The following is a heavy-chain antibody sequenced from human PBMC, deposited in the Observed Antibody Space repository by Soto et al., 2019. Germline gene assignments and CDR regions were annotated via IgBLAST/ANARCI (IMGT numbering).Heavy chain of an antibody. V-gene: IGHV3-7*01. CDR1: GFTFSSYW. J-gene: IGHJ3*02. CDR3: ARSLGVGDYYGSGIGAFDI. Sequence: GGSLRLSCAASGFTFSSYWMSWVRQAPGKGLEWVANIKQDGSEKYYVDSVKGRFTISRDNAKNSLYLQMNSLRAEDTAVYYCARSLGVGDYYGSGIGAFDIWGQGTMVTVSS. D-gene: IGHD3-10*01. CDR2: IKQDGSEK.